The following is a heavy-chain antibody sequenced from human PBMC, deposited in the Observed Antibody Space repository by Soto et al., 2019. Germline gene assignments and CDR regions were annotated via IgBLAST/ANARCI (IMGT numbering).Heavy chain of an antibody. D-gene: IGHD6-13*01. CDR3: AREGYSSSWHPGLLFDY. CDR2: IIPIFGTA. Sequence: SVKVSCKASGGTFSSYAISWVRQAPGQGLEWMGGIIPIFGTANYAQKFQGRVTITADESTSTAYMELSSLRSEDTAVYYCAREGYSSSWHPGLLFDYWGRGTLVTVSS. CDR1: GGTFSSYA. J-gene: IGHJ4*02. V-gene: IGHV1-69*13.